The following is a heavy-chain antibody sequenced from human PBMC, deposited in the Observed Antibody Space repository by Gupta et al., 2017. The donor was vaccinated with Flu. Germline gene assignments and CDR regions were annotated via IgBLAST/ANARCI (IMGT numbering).Heavy chain of an antibody. V-gene: IGHV3-48*02. CDR1: GFPFRRLS. CDR2: IGRSGSPI. D-gene: IGHD6-19*01. Sequence: EVQLVESGGGLVQPGGSLRLSCVASGFPFRRLSLNWVRQAPGKGLEWLSYIGRSGSPIFYADSVNGRFTSSRDDAKNSLYLQMNSLRDEDTAVYYCASHHSSNWFEYWGQGALVTVSS. J-gene: IGHJ5*01. CDR3: ASHHSSNWFEY.